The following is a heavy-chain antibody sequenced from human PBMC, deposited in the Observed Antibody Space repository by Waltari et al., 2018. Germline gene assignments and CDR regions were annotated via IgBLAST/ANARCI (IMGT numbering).Heavy chain of an antibody. Sequence: QVQLQESGPGLVMSSETLSLTCAVPGGSLSSYSWAWIRPPPGKGLEYIGYIYYIGNTHYNPSLKSRLTISWDPSKNEVSLNLRSVTAADTAVYYCAGYCASTSCYEYAFDLWGQGTAVNVSS. CDR3: AGYCASTSCYEYAFDL. CDR2: IYYIGNT. J-gene: IGHJ3*01. D-gene: IGHD2-2*01. CDR1: GGSLSSYS. V-gene: IGHV4-59*01.